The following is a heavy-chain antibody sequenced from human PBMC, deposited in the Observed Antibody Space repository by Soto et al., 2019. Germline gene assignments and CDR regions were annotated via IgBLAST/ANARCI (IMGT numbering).Heavy chain of an antibody. CDR2: VLPFLDVT. Sequence: QVQLVQSGSEVKEPGSSVKISCKTSEDTFSIYTLSWVRQAPGQGLVWMGRVLPFLDVTTYSQRFQGRVTITADRSPTTAYMELSSLTFEDTAVYYCARDRKSRDWPNFASWGPGTLVTVSS. J-gene: IGHJ4*02. D-gene: IGHD3-9*01. V-gene: IGHV1-69*02. CDR3: ARDRKSRDWPNFAS. CDR1: EDTFSIYT.